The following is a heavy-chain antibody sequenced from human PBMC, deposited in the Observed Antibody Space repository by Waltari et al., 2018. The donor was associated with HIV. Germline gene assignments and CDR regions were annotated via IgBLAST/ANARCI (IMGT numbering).Heavy chain of an antibody. J-gene: IGHJ4*02. V-gene: IGHV4-4*02. CDR1: GGSISSSNC. CDR2: IYHSGST. CDR3: ARVSHSHYYDTSGHPGFDY. D-gene: IGHD3-22*01. Sequence: QVQLQESGPGLVKPSGTLSLTCAASGGSISSSNCWSWVRKPPGKGLEWIGEIYHSGSTNYNPSLKSRVTISVDKSKNQFSLKLSSVTAAETAVYSCARVSHSHYYDTSGHPGFDYWGQGTLVTVSS.